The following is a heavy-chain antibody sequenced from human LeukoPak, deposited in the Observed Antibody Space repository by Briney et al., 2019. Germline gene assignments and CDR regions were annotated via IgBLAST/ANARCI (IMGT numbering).Heavy chain of an antibody. CDR2: SEYTGTTS. J-gene: IGHJ4*02. CDR1: TFTFSSYS. CDR3: TRTYNIRYFDT. Sequence: GGSLTLSCATSTFTFSSYSMNWVRQAPGKGLEWVSYSEYTGTTSYYADSVKGRFTVSRDNSKNTLFLQMNSLRAEDTAVYYCTRTYNIRYFDTWGQGTLDPVFS. D-gene: IGHD3-9*01. V-gene: IGHV3-48*01.